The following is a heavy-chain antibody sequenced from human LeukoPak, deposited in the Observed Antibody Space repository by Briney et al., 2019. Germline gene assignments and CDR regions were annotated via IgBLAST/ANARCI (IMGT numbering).Heavy chain of an antibody. J-gene: IGHJ2*01. CDR2: ISAYSGDT. V-gene: IGHV1-18*04. CDR3: ARPGTSYGDYGWYFDL. Sequence: GASVKVSCKASGYSFSGYAISWVRQAPGQGLEWMGRISAYSGDTKYARNFQGRLTMTTDTSTSTAYMELRSLRSDDTAVYFCARPGTSYGDYGWYFDLWGRGTLVTVSS. CDR1: GYSFSGYA. D-gene: IGHD4-17*01.